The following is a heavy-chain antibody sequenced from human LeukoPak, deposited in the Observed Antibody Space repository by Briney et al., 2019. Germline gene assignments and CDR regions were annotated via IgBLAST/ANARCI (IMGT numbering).Heavy chain of an antibody. CDR3: ARDPQNGALDI. Sequence: GESLRLSCAASGFTFSSSWMSWVRQAPGKGLEWVAEMNPDGSVKGYVDSMQGRFTISRDNAKNSVYLQMNSLRAEDTAVYYCARDPQNGALDIWGQGTMVTVSS. CDR2: MNPDGSVK. V-gene: IGHV3-7*01. D-gene: IGHD1-1*01. J-gene: IGHJ3*02. CDR1: GFTFSSSW.